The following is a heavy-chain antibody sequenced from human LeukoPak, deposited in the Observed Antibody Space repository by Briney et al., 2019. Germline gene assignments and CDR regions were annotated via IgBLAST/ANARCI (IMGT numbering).Heavy chain of an antibody. CDR1: GYY. J-gene: IGHJ4*02. V-gene: IGHV1-2*02. Sequence: ASVKVSCKASGYYMHWVRQAPGQGLEWMGWINPNSGGTNYAQKFQGRVTMTRDTSINTAYMELSRLRSDDTAVYYCARGALYYDILTGSTPRGYFDYWGQGTLVTVSS. D-gene: IGHD3-9*01. CDR2: INPNSGGT. CDR3: ARGALYYDILTGSTPRGYFDY.